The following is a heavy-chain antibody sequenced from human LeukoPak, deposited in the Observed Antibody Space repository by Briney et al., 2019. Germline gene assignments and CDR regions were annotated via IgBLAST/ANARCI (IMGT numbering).Heavy chain of an antibody. V-gene: IGHV1-2*02. D-gene: IGHD5-18*01. CDR2: INPNSGGT. CDR1: GYTFTGYY. CDR3: ARAMVTVYYYYMDV. J-gene: IGHJ6*03. Sequence: ASVKVSCKASGYTFTGYYIHWVRQAPGQGLEWMGWINPNSGGTNYAQKFQGRVTMTRDTSISTAYMELGRLRSDDTAVYYCARAMVTVYYYYMDVWGKGTTVTISS.